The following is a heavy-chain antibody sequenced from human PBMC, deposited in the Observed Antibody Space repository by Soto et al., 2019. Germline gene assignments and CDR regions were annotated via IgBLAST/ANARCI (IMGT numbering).Heavy chain of an antibody. J-gene: IGHJ4*02. D-gene: IGHD6-19*01. CDR3: VKDRAFRTVAGTDH. V-gene: IGHV3-23*01. Sequence: GGSLRLSCVTSGFTFRSYGMNWVRQAPGGGLEWVSNIIGSGDSTSYADSVKGRFTISRDNSQNTLFLPMDRLRVDDTATSYCVKDRAFRTVAGTDHWGQGALVTVSS. CDR2: IIGSGDST. CDR1: GFTFRSYG.